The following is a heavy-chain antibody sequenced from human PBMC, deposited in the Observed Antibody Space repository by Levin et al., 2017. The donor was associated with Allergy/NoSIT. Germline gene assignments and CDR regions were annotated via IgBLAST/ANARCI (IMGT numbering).Heavy chain of an antibody. V-gene: IGHV1-58*01. J-gene: IGHJ6*02. CDR1: GFTFTSSA. Sequence: ASVKVSCKASGFTFTSSAVQWVRQARGQRLEWIGWIVVGSGNTNYAQKFQERVTITRDMSTSTAYMELSSLRSEDTAVYYCAASPHYGGYYYYGMDVWGQGTTVTVSS. D-gene: IGHD4-17*01. CDR2: IVVGSGNT. CDR3: AASPHYGGYYYYGMDV.